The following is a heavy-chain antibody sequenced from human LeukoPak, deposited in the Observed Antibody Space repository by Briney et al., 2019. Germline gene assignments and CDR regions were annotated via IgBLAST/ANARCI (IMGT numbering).Heavy chain of an antibody. D-gene: IGHD3-10*01. J-gene: IGHJ4*02. CDR3: AGSDDRFGELLEKN. CDR2: ISSSSSYI. CDR1: GFTFSSYS. V-gene: IGHV3-21*01. Sequence: GGSLRLSCAASGFTFSSYSMNWVRQAPGKGLEWVSSISSSSSYIYYADSVKGRFTISRDNAKNSLYLQMNSLRAEDTAVYYCAGSDDRFGELLEKNWAQEPLVTVSS.